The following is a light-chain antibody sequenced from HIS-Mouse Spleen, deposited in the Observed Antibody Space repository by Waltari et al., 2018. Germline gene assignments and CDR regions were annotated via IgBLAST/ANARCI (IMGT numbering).Light chain of an antibody. J-gene: IGLJ2*01. V-gene: IGLV3-21*03. CDR1: NIGSKS. Sequence: SYVLTQPPSVSVAPGKTARITCGGNNIGSKSVHWYQQKPGQAPVLVVYDDSDRPSGLTERFSGANCGNTATLTSSRVEAGDEADYYCQVWDSSSDHVVFGGGTKLTVL. CDR3: QVWDSSSDHVV. CDR2: DDS.